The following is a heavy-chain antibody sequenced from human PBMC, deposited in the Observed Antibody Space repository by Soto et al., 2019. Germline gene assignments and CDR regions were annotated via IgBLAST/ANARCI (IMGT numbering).Heavy chain of an antibody. CDR3: ARKTAGYNPFED. J-gene: IGHJ4*02. Sequence: QVQLQESGPGLVKPSDTLSLSCAVSGYSISSNNWWGWIRQPPAKGLEWIGYIYYTGSNYYNPSLKSRVTMSVDTSKNQFSLKLSSVTAVDTAVYYCARKTAGYNPFEDWGQGTPVTVSS. D-gene: IGHD5-12*01. CDR2: IYYTGSN. CDR1: GYSISSNNW. V-gene: IGHV4-28*01.